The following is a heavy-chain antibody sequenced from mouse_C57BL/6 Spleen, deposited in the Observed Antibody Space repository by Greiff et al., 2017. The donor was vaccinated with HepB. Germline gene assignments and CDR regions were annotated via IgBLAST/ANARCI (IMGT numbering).Heavy chain of an antibody. Sequence: VQLQQSGAELARPGASVKMSCKASGYTFTSYTMHWVKQRPGQGLEWIGYINPSSGYTKYNQKFKDKATLTADKSSSTAYMQLSSLTSEDSAVYYCASSGHDGYSYYAMDYWGQGTSVTVSS. CDR2: INPSSGYT. J-gene: IGHJ4*01. V-gene: IGHV1-4*01. CDR1: GYTFTSYT. CDR3: ASSGHDGYSYYAMDY. D-gene: IGHD2-3*01.